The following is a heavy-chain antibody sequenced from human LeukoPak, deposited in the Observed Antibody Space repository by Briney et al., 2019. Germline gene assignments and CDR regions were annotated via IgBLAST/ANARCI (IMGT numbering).Heavy chain of an antibody. J-gene: IGHJ3*02. D-gene: IGHD3-22*01. V-gene: IGHV4-30-4*01. CDR2: IYYSGST. CDR3: AREPSYYYDSSLVNAFDI. Sequence: SETLSLTCTVSGGSISSGDYYWSWIRQPPGKGLEWIGYIYYSGSTYYNPSLKSRVTISVDTSKNQISLKLSSVTAADTAVYYCAREPSYYYDSSLVNAFDIWGQGTMVTVSS. CDR1: GGSISSGDYY.